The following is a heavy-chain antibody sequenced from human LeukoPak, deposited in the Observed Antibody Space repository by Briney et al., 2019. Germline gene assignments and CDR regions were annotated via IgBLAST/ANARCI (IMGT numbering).Heavy chain of an antibody. CDR2: ISSNGGST. J-gene: IGHJ4*02. V-gene: IGHV3-64D*09. Sequence: PGGSLRLSCSASGFTCSSYAMYWVRQAPGKGLEYVSGISSNGGSTYYADSVKGRFTISRDNSKNTLYLQMSSLRAEDTAVYYCVKITSSSGGDYWGQGTLVTVSS. D-gene: IGHD6-19*01. CDR1: GFTCSSYA. CDR3: VKITSSSGGDY.